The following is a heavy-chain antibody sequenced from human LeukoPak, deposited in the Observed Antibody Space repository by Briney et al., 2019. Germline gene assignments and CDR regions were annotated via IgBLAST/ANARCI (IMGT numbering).Heavy chain of an antibody. V-gene: IGHV3-30*02. CDR2: IRYDGSNK. J-gene: IGHJ4*02. CDR1: GFTFSGYG. CDR3: AKDLGGAYCGGDCSVDY. D-gene: IGHD2-21*02. Sequence: GGSLRLSCAASGFTFSGYGMHWVRQAPGKGLEWVAFIRYDGSNKYYADSVKGRFTISRDNSKNTLYLQMNSLRAEDTAVYYCAKDLGGAYCGGDCSVDYWGQGTLVTVSS.